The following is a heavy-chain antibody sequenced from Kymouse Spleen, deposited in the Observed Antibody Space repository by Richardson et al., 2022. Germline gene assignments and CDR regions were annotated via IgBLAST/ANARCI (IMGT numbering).Heavy chain of an antibody. CDR3: AKDRVPVRYSGSYLFDY. V-gene: IGHV3-23*04. D-gene: IGHD1-26*01. CDR2: ISGSGGST. CDR1: GFTFSSYA. J-gene: IGHJ4*02. Sequence: EVQLVESGGGLVQPGGSLRLSCAASGFTFSSYAMSWVRQAPGKGLEWVSAISGSGGSTYYADSVKGRFTISRDNSKNTLYLQMNSLRAEDTAVYYCAKDRVPVRYSGSYLFDYWGQGTLVTVSS.